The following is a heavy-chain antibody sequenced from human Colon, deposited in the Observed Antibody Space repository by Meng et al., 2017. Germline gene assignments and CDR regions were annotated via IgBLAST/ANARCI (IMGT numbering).Heavy chain of an antibody. V-gene: IGHV3-74*01. D-gene: IGHD6-19*01. CDR2: INTDGSNT. CDR3: VRGIGITVAGSMDY. J-gene: IGHJ4*02. Sequence: GGSLRLSCAASGFTFSRYWMHWVRQAPGKGPVWVSRINTDGSNTAYADSEKGRFTISRDNAKDTLYLQMNSLRAEDTAVYYCVRGIGITVAGSMDYWGQGTLVTVSS. CDR1: GFTFSRYW.